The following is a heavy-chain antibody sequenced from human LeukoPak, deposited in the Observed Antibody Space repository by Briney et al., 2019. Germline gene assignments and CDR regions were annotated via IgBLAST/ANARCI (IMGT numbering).Heavy chain of an antibody. CDR1: GFTVSSNY. CDR3: AKGLTGYYYDAFDI. J-gene: IGHJ3*02. CDR2: ISGSGGST. D-gene: IGHD3-9*01. Sequence: GGSLRLSCAASGFTVSSNYMSWVRQAPGKGLEWVSAISGSGGSTYYADSVKGRFTISRDNSKNTLYLQMNSLRAEDTAVYYCAKGLTGYYYDAFDIWGQGTMVTVSS. V-gene: IGHV3-23*01.